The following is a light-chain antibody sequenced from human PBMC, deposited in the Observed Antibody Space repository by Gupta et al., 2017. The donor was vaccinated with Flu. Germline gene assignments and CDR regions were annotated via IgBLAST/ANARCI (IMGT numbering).Light chain of an antibody. CDR2: GAS. CDR3: QQDGSSPLT. CDR1: QSVTSNY. V-gene: IGKV3-20*01. Sequence: IVLTQSPGTLSLSPGERATLSCRAGQSVTSNYLAWYQQKAGQPPRLLIYGASSRATGIPDRFSGSGSETEFSLTISRLEPEDFAVYYCQQDGSSPLTFGQGTKVEIK. J-gene: IGKJ1*01.